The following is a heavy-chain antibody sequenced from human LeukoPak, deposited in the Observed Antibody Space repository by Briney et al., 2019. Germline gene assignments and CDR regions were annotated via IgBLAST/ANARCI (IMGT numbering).Heavy chain of an antibody. CDR1: GGSISRIDYH. J-gene: IGHJ5*02. V-gene: IGHV4-31*11. D-gene: IGHD3-10*01. CDR3: ATYGSGSYRFDP. Sequence: SETLSLTCAVSGGSISRIDYHWGWIRQHPGKGLEWIGYIHHSGSTYYNPSLKSRVIISVDTSKNQFSLKLNSVTAADTAVYYCATYGSGSYRFDPWGQGTLVTVSS. CDR2: IHHSGST.